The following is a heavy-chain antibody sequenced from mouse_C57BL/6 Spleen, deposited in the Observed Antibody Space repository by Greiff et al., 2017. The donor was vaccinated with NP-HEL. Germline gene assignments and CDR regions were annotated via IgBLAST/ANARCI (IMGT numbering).Heavy chain of an antibody. Sequence: QVQLQQPGAELVKPGASVKLSCKASGYTFTSYWMHWVKQRPGQDLEWIGMIHPNSGSTNYNEKFKSKATLTVDKSSSTAYMQLSSLTSEDSAVYYCARGIYYGNFYWYFDVWGTGTTVTVSS. CDR3: ARGIYYGNFYWYFDV. D-gene: IGHD2-1*01. J-gene: IGHJ1*03. V-gene: IGHV1-64*01. CDR1: GYTFTSYW. CDR2: IHPNSGST.